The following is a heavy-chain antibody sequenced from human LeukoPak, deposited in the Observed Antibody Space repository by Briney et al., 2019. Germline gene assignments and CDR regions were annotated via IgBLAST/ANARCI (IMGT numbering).Heavy chain of an antibody. Sequence: SETLSLTCTVSGGSISSSSYYWGWIRQPPGKGLEWIGSIYYSGSTYYNPSLKSRVTISVDTSKNQFSLKLSSVTAADTAVYYCARRDYEYLDASDIWGQGTMVTVSS. V-gene: IGHV4-39*01. J-gene: IGHJ3*02. CDR3: ARRDYEYLDASDI. CDR1: GGSISSSSYY. CDR2: IYYSGST. D-gene: IGHD4-17*01.